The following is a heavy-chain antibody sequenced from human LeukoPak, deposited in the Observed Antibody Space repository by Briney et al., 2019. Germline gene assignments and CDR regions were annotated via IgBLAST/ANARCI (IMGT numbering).Heavy chain of an antibody. Sequence: GGSLRLSCAASGITFSSYWMHWVRQAPGKGLVWVSRINCDGSSTSYADSVKGRFTISRDNAKNTLYLQMNSLRAEDTAVYFCAKGGSRHADYWGQGTLVTVSS. CDR3: AKGGSRHADY. CDR1: GITFSSYW. V-gene: IGHV3-74*01. CDR2: INCDGSST. D-gene: IGHD6-13*01. J-gene: IGHJ4*02.